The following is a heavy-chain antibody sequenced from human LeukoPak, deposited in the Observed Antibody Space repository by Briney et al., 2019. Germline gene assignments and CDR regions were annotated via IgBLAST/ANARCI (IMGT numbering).Heavy chain of an antibody. V-gene: IGHV4-61*02. CDR2: MYTTGST. CDR1: GGSISSGSYY. Sequence: PSQTLSLTCTVSGGSISSGSYYWSWIRQPVGKGLEYIGRMYTTGSTNYNPSLKSRVTISVDTSKNQFSLKLTSVTAADTAVYYCARDQGPRGEWFDPWGQGTLVTVSS. CDR3: ARDQGPRGEWFDP. D-gene: IGHD3-16*01. J-gene: IGHJ5*02.